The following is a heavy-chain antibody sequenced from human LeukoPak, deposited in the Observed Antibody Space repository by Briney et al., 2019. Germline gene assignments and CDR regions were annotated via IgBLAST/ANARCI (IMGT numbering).Heavy chain of an antibody. Sequence: GESLKISCKGSGYSFTNYWIGWVRQMPGKGLEWMGFIYPGDSDTKYSPSFQGQVTISADKSISTAYLQWSSLKASDTAMYYCASSVDYGDYAPYYFDYWGQGTLVTVSS. V-gene: IGHV5-51*01. CDR2: IYPGDSDT. D-gene: IGHD4-17*01. CDR3: ASSVDYGDYAPYYFDY. J-gene: IGHJ4*02. CDR1: GYSFTNYW.